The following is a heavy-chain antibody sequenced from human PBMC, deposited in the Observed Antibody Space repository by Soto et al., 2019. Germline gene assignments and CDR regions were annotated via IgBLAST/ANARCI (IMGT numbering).Heavy chain of an antibody. D-gene: IGHD3-22*01. CDR1: GGSISSCDYY. CDR3: ARERRDSSGYYYEGDWFDP. Sequence: SETLSLTCTVSGGSISSCDYYWSWIRQPPGKGLEWIGYIYYSGSTYYNPSLKSRVTISVDTSKNQFSLKLSSVTAADTAVYYCARERRDSSGYYYEGDWFDPWGQGTLVTVSS. J-gene: IGHJ5*02. V-gene: IGHV4-30-4*01. CDR2: IYYSGST.